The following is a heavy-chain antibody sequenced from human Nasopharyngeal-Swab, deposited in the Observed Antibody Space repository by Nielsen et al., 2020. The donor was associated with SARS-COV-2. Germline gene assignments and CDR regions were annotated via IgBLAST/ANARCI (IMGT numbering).Heavy chain of an antibody. V-gene: IGHV4-39*01. CDR1: GDSIAYSTFY. CDR3: VSSSSWYYFDY. D-gene: IGHD6-13*01. CDR2: IYYNGNT. Sequence: ETLSLTCTVSGDSIAYSTFYWGWIRQPPGKGLEWIGNIYYNGNTYQNPSLKSRLTISVDKSKNQFSLQLSSVTAADTAVYYCVSSSSWYYFDYWAQGTQVTVSS. J-gene: IGHJ4*02.